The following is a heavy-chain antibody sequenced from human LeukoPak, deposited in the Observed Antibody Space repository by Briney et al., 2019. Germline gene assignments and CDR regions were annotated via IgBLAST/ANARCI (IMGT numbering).Heavy chain of an antibody. D-gene: IGHD2-21*02. Sequence: GRSLRLSCAASGLTFSSYGMHWVRQAPGKGLEWVAVISYDGSNKYYADSVKGRFTISRDNSKNTLYLQMNSLRAEDTAVYYCAKLAYCGGDCYDYFDYWGQGTLVTVSS. V-gene: IGHV3-30*18. CDR2: ISYDGSNK. J-gene: IGHJ4*02. CDR1: GLTFSSYG. CDR3: AKLAYCGGDCYDYFDY.